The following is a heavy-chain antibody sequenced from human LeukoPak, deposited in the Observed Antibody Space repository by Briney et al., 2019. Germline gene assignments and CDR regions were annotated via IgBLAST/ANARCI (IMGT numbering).Heavy chain of an antibody. CDR3: ARFRYSSNFDY. J-gene: IGHJ4*02. D-gene: IGHD6-19*01. CDR1: GGPFSGYY. V-gene: IGHV4-34*01. CDR2: INHNGST. Sequence: PSETLSLTCAVYGGPFSGYYWSWIRQPPGKGLEWIGEINHNGSTNYNPSLKSRVTISVDTSKNQFSLKLSSVTAADTAVYYCARFRYSSNFDYWGQGTLVTVSS.